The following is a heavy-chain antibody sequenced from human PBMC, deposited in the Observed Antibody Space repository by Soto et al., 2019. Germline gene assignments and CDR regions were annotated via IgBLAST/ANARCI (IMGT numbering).Heavy chain of an antibody. CDR2: IIPMFGTA. D-gene: IGHD2-2*01. J-gene: IGHJ3*02. Sequence: QVQLVQSGAEVRKPGSSVKVSCKASGGTFSTYAISWVRQAPGQGLEWMGGIIPMFGTAKYAQRFQGRFTITADGSMSTASMELTSLRSEDTSLYSCARTQGAEFQLLYAFDIWGQGTMVTVSS. CDR3: ARTQGAEFQLLYAFDI. V-gene: IGHV1-69*01. CDR1: GGTFSTYA.